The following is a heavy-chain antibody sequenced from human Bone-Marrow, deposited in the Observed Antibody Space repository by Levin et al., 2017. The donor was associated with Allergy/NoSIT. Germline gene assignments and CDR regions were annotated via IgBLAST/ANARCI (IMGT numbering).Heavy chain of an antibody. D-gene: IGHD2-8*02. J-gene: IGHJ4*02. V-gene: IGHV1-2*06. CDR2: INPNSGGT. CDR3: VRGSTDGQG. Sequence: ASVKVSCKASGYTFTGNFMHWVRQAPGQGLEWMGRINPNSGGTDYAPKFQGRVTMTRDTSISTAYMELSRLTSDDTAVYYCVRGSTDGQGWGQGTLVTVSS. CDR1: GYTFTGNF.